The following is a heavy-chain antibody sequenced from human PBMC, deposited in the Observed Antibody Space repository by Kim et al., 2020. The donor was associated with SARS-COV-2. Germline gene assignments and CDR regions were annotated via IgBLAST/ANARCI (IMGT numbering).Heavy chain of an antibody. Sequence: SETLSLTCAVYGGSFSGYYWSWIRQPPGKGLEWIGEINHSGSTNYNPSLKSRVTISVDTSQRQFSLKLSSVTAADTAVYFCAREVAATVPDVFDMWGQGTMVTVSS. CDR3: AREVAATVPDVFDM. CDR2: INHSGST. J-gene: IGHJ3*02. CDR1: GGSFSGYY. D-gene: IGHD2-15*01. V-gene: IGHV4-34*01.